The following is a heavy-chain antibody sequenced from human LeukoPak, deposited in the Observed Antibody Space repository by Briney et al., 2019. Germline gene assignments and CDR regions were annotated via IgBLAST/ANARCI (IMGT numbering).Heavy chain of an antibody. CDR3: ARDVNILYPKS. CDR1: GSNFHYYN. CDR2: ISSSGAFI. Sequence: GGSLRLSCTDSGSNFHYYNMHWVRQAPGKGLEWVSLISSSGAFIYYADSVKGRFTTSRDNARNSLSLQMNSLRVEDTAIYFCARDVNILYPKSWGQGTLVTVSS. D-gene: IGHD2-8*01. V-gene: IGHV3-21*01. J-gene: IGHJ4*02.